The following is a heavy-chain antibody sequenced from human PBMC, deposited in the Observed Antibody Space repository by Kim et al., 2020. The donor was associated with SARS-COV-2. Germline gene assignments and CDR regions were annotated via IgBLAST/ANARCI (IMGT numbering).Heavy chain of an antibody. D-gene: IGHD3-22*01. Sequence: KYSQKFQGRVTITRDTSASTAYMDLSSLRSEDTAVYYCARESYDLYYFDYWGQGTLVTVSS. J-gene: IGHJ4*02. CDR3: ARESYDLYYFDY. V-gene: IGHV1-3*01.